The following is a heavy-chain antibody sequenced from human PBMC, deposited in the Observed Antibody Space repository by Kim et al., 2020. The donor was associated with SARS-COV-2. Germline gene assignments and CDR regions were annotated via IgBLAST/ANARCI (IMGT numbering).Heavy chain of an antibody. CDR2: ISYDGSNK. CDR1: GFTFSSYA. V-gene: IGHV3-30-3*01. CDR3: ARAFRGGYYYGMDV. D-gene: IGHD3-10*01. Sequence: GGSLRLSCAASGFTFSSYAMHWVRQAPGKGLEWVAVISYDGSNKYYADSVKGRFTISRDNSKNTLYLQMNSLRAEDTAVYYFARAFRGGYYYGMDVWGQG. J-gene: IGHJ6*02.